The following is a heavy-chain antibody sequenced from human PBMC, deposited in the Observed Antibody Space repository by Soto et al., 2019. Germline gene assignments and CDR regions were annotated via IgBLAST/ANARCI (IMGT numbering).Heavy chain of an antibody. CDR1: GYTLTELS. Sequence: ASVKVSCKVSGYTLTELSMHWVRQAPGKGLEWMGGFDPEDGETIYAQKFQGRVTMTEDTSTSTAYMELRSLRSDDTAVYYCARGLNSYYDFWSGYSHWFDPWGQGTLVTVSS. CDR2: FDPEDGET. J-gene: IGHJ5*02. CDR3: ARGLNSYYDFWSGYSHWFDP. D-gene: IGHD3-3*01. V-gene: IGHV1-24*01.